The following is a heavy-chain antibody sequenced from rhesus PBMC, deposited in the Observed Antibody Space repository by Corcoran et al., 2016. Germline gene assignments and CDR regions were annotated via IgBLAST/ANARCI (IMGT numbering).Heavy chain of an antibody. D-gene: IGHD2-21*01. CDR1: GGSFSSYW. V-gene: IGHV4-80*01. CDR2: INGNSGST. CDR3: ASDRYCTGSGCYALDY. J-gene: IGHJ4*01. Sequence: QVQLQESGPGLVKPSETLSLTCAVSGGSFSSYWWSWIRQPPGKGLEWIGEINGNSGSTNYNPSLKCRVTLAITTSKSRLSLKLSSVTAADTAVYYCASDRYCTGSGCYALDYWGQGVLVTVSS.